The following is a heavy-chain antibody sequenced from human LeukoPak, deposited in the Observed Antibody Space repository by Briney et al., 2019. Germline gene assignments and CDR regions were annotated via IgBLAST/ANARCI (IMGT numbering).Heavy chain of an antibody. Sequence: RPSETLSLSCTVSGGSISRSIYYWGWIRQPPGKGLEWIGTIYYTGSTYQNPSLKSRVTISVDTSKNQFSLKLSSVTAADTAVYYCARRLTPGPITAAFDVWGQGTMVTVSS. CDR1: GGSISRSIYY. CDR2: IYYTGST. J-gene: IGHJ3*01. D-gene: IGHD5-12*01. V-gene: IGHV4-39*01. CDR3: ARRLTPGPITAAFDV.